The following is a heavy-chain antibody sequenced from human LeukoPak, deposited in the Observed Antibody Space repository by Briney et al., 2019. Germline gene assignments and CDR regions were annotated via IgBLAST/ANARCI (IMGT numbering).Heavy chain of an antibody. Sequence: GESLKISCKDSGYSFTSYWIGWVRQMTGKGLEWMGIIFPGDSDTRYSPSFQGQVTISADKSISTAYLQWSSLKASDTAMYYCARVRGSVGFVIDYWGQGTLVTVSS. V-gene: IGHV5-51*01. D-gene: IGHD5-24*01. J-gene: IGHJ4*02. CDR3: ARVRGSVGFVIDY. CDR1: GYSFTSYW. CDR2: IFPGDSDT.